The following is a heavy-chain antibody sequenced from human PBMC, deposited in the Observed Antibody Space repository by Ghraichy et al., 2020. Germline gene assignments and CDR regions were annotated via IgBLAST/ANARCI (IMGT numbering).Heavy chain of an antibody. CDR2: ISGSGGST. CDR3: AKGDVLMVYASSFDY. J-gene: IGHJ4*02. Sequence: GGSLRLSCAASGFTFSSYAISWVRQAPGKGLEWVSAISGSGGSTYYADSVKGRFTISRDNSKNTLYLQMNSLRAEDTAVYYCAKGDVLMVYASSFDYWGQGTLVTVSS. CDR1: GFTFSSYA. V-gene: IGHV3-23*01. D-gene: IGHD2-8*01.